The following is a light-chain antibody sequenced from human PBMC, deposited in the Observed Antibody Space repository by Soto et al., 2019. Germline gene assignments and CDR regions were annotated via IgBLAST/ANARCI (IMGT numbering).Light chain of an antibody. Sequence: EIVKTQSPATLSVSPGERATLSCRASQSVSSNLAWYQQKPGQAPRLLIYGASTRATGIPARFSGSGSGTEFTLTISSLQPDDFATYYCQHYNSYSEAFGQGTKVDI. CDR2: GAS. CDR3: QHYNSYSEA. CDR1: QSVSSN. V-gene: IGKV3-15*01. J-gene: IGKJ1*01.